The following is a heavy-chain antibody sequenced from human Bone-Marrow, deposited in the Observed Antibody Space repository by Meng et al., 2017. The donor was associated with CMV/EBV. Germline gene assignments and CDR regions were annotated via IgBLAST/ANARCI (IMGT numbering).Heavy chain of an antibody. J-gene: IGHJ5*02. CDR2: SASSGSS. CDR1: GGSLTSDYYY. V-gene: IGHV4-31*02. D-gene: IGHD3-22*01. Sequence: SGGSLTSDYYYWSWIRQHPGKGLEWTGYSASSGSSDYDPSLRSRLTMSVDTSKNQISLQLRSVTAADTAVYYCVRFSYDNGGYYREDPWGQGTLVTVSS. CDR3: VRFSYDNGGYYREDP.